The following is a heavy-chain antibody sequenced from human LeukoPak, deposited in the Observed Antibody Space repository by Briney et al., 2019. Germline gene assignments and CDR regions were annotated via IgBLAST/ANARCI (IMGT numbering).Heavy chain of an antibody. J-gene: IGHJ4*02. V-gene: IGHV3-30*18. CDR1: GFTFSSYG. CDR2: ISYDGSNK. D-gene: IGHD6-19*01. CDR3: AKDRSYRQWLVPFDY. Sequence: PGGSLRLSCAASGFTFSSYGMHWVRQAPGKGLEWVAVISYDGSNKYYADSVKGRFTISRDNSKNTLYLQMNSLRAEDTAVYYCAKDRSYRQWLVPFDYWGQGTLVTVSS.